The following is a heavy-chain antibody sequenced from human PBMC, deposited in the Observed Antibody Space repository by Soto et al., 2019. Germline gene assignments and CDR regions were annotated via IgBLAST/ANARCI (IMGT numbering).Heavy chain of an antibody. J-gene: IGHJ4*02. CDR3: ARDTRDMDY. CDR2: IWYDGSNK. Sequence: PGGSLRLSCAASGFTFSSYSMNWVRQAPGKGLEWVAVIWYDGSNKYYADSVKGRFTISRDNSKNTLYLQMNSLRAEDTAVYYCARDTRDMDYWGQGTLVTVSS. CDR1: GFTFSSYS. V-gene: IGHV3-33*08.